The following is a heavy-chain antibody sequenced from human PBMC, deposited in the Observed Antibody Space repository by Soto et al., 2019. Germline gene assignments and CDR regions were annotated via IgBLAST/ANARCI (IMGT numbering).Heavy chain of an antibody. J-gene: IGHJ6*02. D-gene: IGHD1-1*01. CDR3: ANLERPDYYGMDV. V-gene: IGHV3-23*01. CDR2: ISGSGGST. Sequence: GGSLRLSCAASGFTFSSYAMSWVRQAPGKGLEWVSAISGSGGSTYYADSVKGRFTISRDNSKNTLYLQMNSLRAEDTAVYYCANLERPDYYGMDVWGQGTTVTVSS. CDR1: GFTFSSYA.